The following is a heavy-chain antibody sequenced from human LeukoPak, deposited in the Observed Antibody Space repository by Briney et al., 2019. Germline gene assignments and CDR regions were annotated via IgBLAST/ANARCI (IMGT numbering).Heavy chain of an antibody. CDR1: GYTFTSYD. J-gene: IGHJ4*02. V-gene: IGHV1-8*01. CDR2: MNPNSGNT. D-gene: IGHD3-10*01. Sequence: ASVKVSCKASGYTFTSYDINWVRQATGQGLEWMGWMNPNSGNTGYAQKFQGRVTMTRNTSISTAYMEPSSLRSEDTAVYYCARGWFGEGAYYFDYWGQGTLVTVSS. CDR3: ARGWFGEGAYYFDY.